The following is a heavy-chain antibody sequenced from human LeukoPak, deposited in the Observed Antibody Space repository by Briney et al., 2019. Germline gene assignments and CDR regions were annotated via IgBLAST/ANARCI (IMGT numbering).Heavy chain of an antibody. D-gene: IGHD6-13*01. J-gene: IGHJ4*02. CDR3: ATSTLLAGQLAF. Sequence: GGSQRLSCAASGFTFSSYAMHWVRQAPGKGLEWVAVISYDGSNKYYADSVKGRFTISRDNSKNTLYLQMNSLRAEDTAVYYCATSTLLAGQLAFWGQGTLVTVSS. CDR1: GFTFSSYA. CDR2: ISYDGSNK. V-gene: IGHV3-30-3*01.